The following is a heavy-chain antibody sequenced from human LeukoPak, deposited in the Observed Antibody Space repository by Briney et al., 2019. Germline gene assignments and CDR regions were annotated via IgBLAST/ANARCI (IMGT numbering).Heavy chain of an antibody. CDR1: GYTFTGYH. CDR2: ISAYSGNT. D-gene: IGHD4-17*01. CDR3: AREGLATVTSEY. J-gene: IGHJ4*02. Sequence: ASVKVSCKASGYTFTGYHMHWVRQAPGQGLEWMGWISAYSGNTNYAQKLQGRVTMTTDTSTSTAYMELRSLRSDDTAVYYCAREGLATVTSEYWGQGTLVTDSS. V-gene: IGHV1-18*04.